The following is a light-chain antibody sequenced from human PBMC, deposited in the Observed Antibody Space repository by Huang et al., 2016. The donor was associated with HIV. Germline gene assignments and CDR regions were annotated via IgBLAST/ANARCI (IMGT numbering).Light chain of an antibody. V-gene: IGKV1-33*01. Sequence: DIQMTQSPSFLSASVGDRVTITCQASQDIRFYLNWYQQKPGKAPELLIFDASNLQTGFSSRFSGSGSGTDFTFTISSLQPEDIATYYCQQYDNFPPTFGQGTRLEIK. CDR1: QDIRFY. J-gene: IGKJ5*01. CDR2: DAS. CDR3: QQYDNFPPT.